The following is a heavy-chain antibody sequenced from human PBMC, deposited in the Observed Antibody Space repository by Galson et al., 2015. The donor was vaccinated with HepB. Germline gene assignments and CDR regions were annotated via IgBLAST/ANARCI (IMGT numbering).Heavy chain of an antibody. CDR2: ISSSSSYI. V-gene: IGHV3-21*01. Sequence: SLRLSCAASGFTFSSYSMNWVRQAPGKGLEWVSSISSSSSYIYYADSVKGRFTISRDNAKNSLYLQMNSLRAEDTAVYYCARTSLIITMVQGGFDYWGQGTLVTVSS. D-gene: IGHD3-10*01. CDR1: GFTFSSYS. J-gene: IGHJ4*02. CDR3: ARTSLIITMVQGGFDY.